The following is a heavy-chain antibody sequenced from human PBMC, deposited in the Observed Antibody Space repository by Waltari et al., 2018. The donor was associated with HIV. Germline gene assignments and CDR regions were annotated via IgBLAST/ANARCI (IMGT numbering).Heavy chain of an antibody. V-gene: IGHV4-34*01. Sequence: QVQLQQWGAGLLKPSETLSLTCAVYGGSFSGYYWSWIRQPPGKGLEWIGEINHSGSTNYNPSLKSRVTISVDTSKNQFSLKLSSVTAADTAVYYCARGWDIVIVPAAIPYYVDYWGQGTLVTVSS. CDR1: GGSFSGYY. CDR3: ARGWDIVIVPAAIPYYVDY. D-gene: IGHD2-2*02. J-gene: IGHJ4*02. CDR2: INHSGST.